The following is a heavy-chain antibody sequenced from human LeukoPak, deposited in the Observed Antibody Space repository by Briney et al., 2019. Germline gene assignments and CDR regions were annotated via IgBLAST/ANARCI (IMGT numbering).Heavy chain of an antibody. J-gene: IGHJ4*02. D-gene: IGHD3-9*01. CDR1: GGSISGYH. Sequence: SETLSLTCTVSGGSISGYHWSWIRQPPGKGLEWIGEINHSGSTNYNPSLKSRVTISVDTSKNQFSLKLSSVTAADTAVYYCARREGSAWYYDILTGYYRSGYFDYWGQGTLVTVSS. CDR2: INHSGST. V-gene: IGHV4-34*01. CDR3: ARREGSAWYYDILTGYYRSGYFDY.